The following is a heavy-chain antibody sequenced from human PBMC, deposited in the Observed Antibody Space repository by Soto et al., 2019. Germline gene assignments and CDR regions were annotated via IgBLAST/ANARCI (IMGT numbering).Heavy chain of an antibody. Sequence: QVQLVQSGAEVKKPGSSVKVSCKASGGTFSYYTISWVRQAPGQGLEWMGRNVPILGIANYAQKLQGRVTITSDKSTSTAYMELSSMTSEDPAGYYSANSGDGYNSGFDYWGRGTLVTVSS. CDR2: NVPILGIA. V-gene: IGHV1-69*02. J-gene: IGHJ4*02. CDR1: GGTFSYYT. CDR3: ANSGDGYNSGFDY. D-gene: IGHD5-12*01.